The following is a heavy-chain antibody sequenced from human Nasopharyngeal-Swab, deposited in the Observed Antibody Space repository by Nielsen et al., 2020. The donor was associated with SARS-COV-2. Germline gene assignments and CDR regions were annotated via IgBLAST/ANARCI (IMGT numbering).Heavy chain of an antibody. CDR1: GFTFSDYY. CDR3: AREPGYDSSGYALGY. CDR2: ISSSGSTI. V-gene: IGHV3-11*04. J-gene: IGHJ4*02. D-gene: IGHD3-22*01. Sequence: GESLKISCAASGFTFSDYYMSWIRQAPGKGLEWVSYISSSGSTIYYADSVKGRFTISRDNAKNSLYLQMNSLRAEDTAAYYCAREPGYDSSGYALGYWGQGTLVTVSS.